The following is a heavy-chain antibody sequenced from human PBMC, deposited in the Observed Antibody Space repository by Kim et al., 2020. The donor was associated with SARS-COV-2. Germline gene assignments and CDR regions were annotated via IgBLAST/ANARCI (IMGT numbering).Heavy chain of an antibody. CDR1: GGSISSSSYY. D-gene: IGHD3-22*01. J-gene: IGHJ6*02. V-gene: IGHV4-39*07. CDR2: IYYSGST. Sequence: SETLSLTCTVSGGSISSSSYYWGWIRQPPGKGLEWIGSIYYSGSTYYNPSLKSRVTISVDTSKNQFSLKLSSVTAADTAVYYCAREGYYDSSDTSETSGMDVWGQGTTVTVSS. CDR3: AREGYYDSSDTSETSGMDV.